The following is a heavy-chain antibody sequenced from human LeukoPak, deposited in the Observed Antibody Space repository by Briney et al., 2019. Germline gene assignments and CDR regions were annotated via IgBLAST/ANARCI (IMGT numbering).Heavy chain of an antibody. D-gene: IGHD3-9*01. Sequence: GASVKVSCKASGYTFTSYGISWVRQAPGQGLEWMGWISAYNGNTDYAQKLQGRVAMTTDTSTSTAYMELRSLRSDDTAVYYCARTYYDILTGYYTDYWGQGTLVTVSS. CDR2: ISAYNGNT. V-gene: IGHV1-18*01. J-gene: IGHJ4*02. CDR1: GYTFTSYG. CDR3: ARTYYDILTGYYTDY.